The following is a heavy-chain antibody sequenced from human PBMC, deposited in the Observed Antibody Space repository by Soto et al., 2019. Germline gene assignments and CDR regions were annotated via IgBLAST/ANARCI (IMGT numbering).Heavy chain of an antibody. D-gene: IGHD3-16*01. V-gene: IGHV1-69*01. CDR3: ARGETYLGV. Sequence: QVQLVQSGAEVKKPGSSVKVSCKTSRDTFTKYAFNWGRQAPGQGLEWMGWIIPIFSSRNYAEKFQGRVTITADDSTSTAYMELRSLRFEDTAVYYCARGETYLGVWGQGTTVTVSS. CDR1: RDTFTKYA. CDR2: IIPIFSSR. J-gene: IGHJ6*02.